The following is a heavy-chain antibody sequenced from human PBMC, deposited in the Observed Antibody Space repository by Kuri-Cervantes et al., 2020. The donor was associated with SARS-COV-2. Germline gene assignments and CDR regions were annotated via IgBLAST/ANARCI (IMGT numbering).Heavy chain of an antibody. CDR1: GFTFSTYS. J-gene: IGHJ6*02. CDR2: ISGSSSRI. Sequence: GGSLRLSCATSGFTFSTYSMNWVRQAPGKGLEWVSYISGSSSRIYYADSVKGRFTISRDNAKNSLYLQMNSLRAEDTAVYYCVRDPYCSSTSCYTGYYYYGMDVWGQGTTVTVSS. V-gene: IGHV3-48*01. D-gene: IGHD2-2*02. CDR3: VRDPYCSSTSCYTGYYYYGMDV.